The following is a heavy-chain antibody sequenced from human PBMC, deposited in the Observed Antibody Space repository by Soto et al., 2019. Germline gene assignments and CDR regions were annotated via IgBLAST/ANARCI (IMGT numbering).Heavy chain of an antibody. D-gene: IGHD6-13*01. J-gene: IGHJ6*02. Sequence: ASVKVSCKASGYTFTGYYMHWVRQAPGQGLEWMGWINPNSGGTNYAQKFQGWVTMTRDTSISTAYMELSRLRSDDTAVYYCARDRRGSSSWYGYYYYYGMDVWGQGTTVTVSS. V-gene: IGHV1-2*04. CDR1: GYTFTGYY. CDR2: INPNSGGT. CDR3: ARDRRGSSSWYGYYYYYGMDV.